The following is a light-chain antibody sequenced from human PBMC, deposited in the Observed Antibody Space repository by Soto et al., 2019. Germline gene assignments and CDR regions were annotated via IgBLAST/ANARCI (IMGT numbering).Light chain of an antibody. J-gene: IGKJ2*01. CDR1: QSVSSSY. Sequence: EIVLTQSPGTLSLSPGERATLSCRASQSVSSSYLAWYQQKPGQAPRLLIYGASSRATGIPDRFSGRGSGTDLTLTISRLEPEDFAVYYCQPYGSSQYTFGQGPKLEIK. V-gene: IGKV3-20*01. CDR3: QPYGSSQYT. CDR2: GAS.